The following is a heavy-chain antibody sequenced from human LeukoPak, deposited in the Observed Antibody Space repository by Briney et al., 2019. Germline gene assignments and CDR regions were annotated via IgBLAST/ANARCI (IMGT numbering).Heavy chain of an antibody. CDR2: IYYSGST. CDR1: GGSINSGDSY. CDR3: ARAEGYYDFLTLATYGMDV. J-gene: IGHJ6*02. Sequence: SETLSLTCSVSGGSINSGDSYWSWIRQHPGKGLEWIGYIYYSGSTYYNPSLKSRVTISVDTSKNQFSLKLSSVTAADTAVYYCARAEGYYDFLTLATYGMDVWGQGTTVTVSS. V-gene: IGHV4-31*02. D-gene: IGHD3-9*01.